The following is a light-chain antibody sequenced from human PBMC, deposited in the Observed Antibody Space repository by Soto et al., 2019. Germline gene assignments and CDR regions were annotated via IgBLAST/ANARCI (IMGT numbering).Light chain of an antibody. CDR3: SSARLDNTRV. CDR2: EVS. V-gene: IGLV2-14*01. J-gene: IGLJ3*02. Sequence: QSVLTQPASVSGSPGQSITISCTGTSSDIGGYNFVSWYHQHPGKAPKLMIYEVSNRPSGVSDRFSGSKSGNTASLTISGLQAEDEVDYYCSSARLDNTRVFGGRSKLTVL. CDR1: SSDIGGYNF.